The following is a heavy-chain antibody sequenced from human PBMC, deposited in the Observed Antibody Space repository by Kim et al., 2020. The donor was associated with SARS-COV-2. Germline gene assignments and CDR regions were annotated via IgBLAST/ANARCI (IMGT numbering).Heavy chain of an antibody. CDR3: ARPHYSSSWFDAFDI. V-gene: IGHV4-39*01. Sequence: PSLKSRVTISVDTSKNQFSLKLSSVTAADTAVYYCARPHYSSSWFDAFDIWGQGTMVTVSS. J-gene: IGHJ3*02. D-gene: IGHD6-13*01.